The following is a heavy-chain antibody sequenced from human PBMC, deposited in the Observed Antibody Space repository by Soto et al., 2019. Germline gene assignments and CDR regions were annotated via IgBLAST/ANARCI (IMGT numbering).Heavy chain of an antibody. Sequence: QVQLVQAGAEVTKPGSSVTVSCKASGGTFGNSAISWVRQAPGQGLEWMGGIIPILPTPDYAQKFQGRVTITADESTSTAYMELTSLRSEDRAVYYCARDKDRQQIGGNYYYGREVWGQATRVTVPS. J-gene: IGHJ6*01. V-gene: IGHV1-69*12. CDR3: ARDKDRQQIGGNYYYGREV. D-gene: IGHD1-26*01. CDR1: GGTFGNSA. CDR2: IIPILPTP.